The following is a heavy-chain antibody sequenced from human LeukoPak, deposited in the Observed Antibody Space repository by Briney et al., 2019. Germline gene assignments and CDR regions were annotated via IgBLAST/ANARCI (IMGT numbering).Heavy chain of an antibody. J-gene: IGHJ3*02. CDR3: ARVLVGLRFQRAFDI. CDR2: IYHSGST. V-gene: IGHV4-38-2*02. Sequence: SETLSLTCTVSGYSISSGYYWGWIRQPPGKGLEWIGSIYHSGSTYYNPSLKRRVTISVDTSKNQFSLKLSSVTAADTAVYYCARVLVGLRFQRAFDIWGQGTMVTVSS. CDR1: GYSISSGYY. D-gene: IGHD2-21*02.